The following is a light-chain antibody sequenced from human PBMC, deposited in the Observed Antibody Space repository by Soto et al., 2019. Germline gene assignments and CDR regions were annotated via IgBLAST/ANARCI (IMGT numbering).Light chain of an antibody. Sequence: EIVLTQSPGTLSLSPGETATLSCRASQRVIGSYLAWYQQKPGQAPRLLIYGASSRPTGIPDRFSGSGSGTDFTLTISRLEPEDFEVYYCQQYVSSQFTFGPGTKVDIK. CDR1: QRVIGSY. CDR2: GAS. CDR3: QQYVSSQFT. J-gene: IGKJ3*01. V-gene: IGKV3-20*01.